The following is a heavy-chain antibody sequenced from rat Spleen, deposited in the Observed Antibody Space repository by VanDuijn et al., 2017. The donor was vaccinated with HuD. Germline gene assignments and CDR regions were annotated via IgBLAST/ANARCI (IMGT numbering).Heavy chain of an antibody. CDR3: TTDRRYYDGSYVMDA. CDR2: ITNTGRNT. J-gene: IGHJ3*01. Sequence: EVQLMESGGGLVQPGRSLKLSCVASGFTFNNYWMTLIRQAPGKGLEWVASITNTGRNTYYPDSVEGRFTISRDTAESTLSLQMTSLRSEDTATYYCTTDRRYYDGSYVMDAWGQGTLVTVSS. V-gene: IGHV5-31*01. D-gene: IGHD1-12*02. CDR1: GFTFNNYW.